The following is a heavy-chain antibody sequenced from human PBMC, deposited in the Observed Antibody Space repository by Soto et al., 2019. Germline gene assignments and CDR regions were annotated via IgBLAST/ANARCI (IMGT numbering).Heavy chain of an antibody. CDR3: AGEITVTGLDY. J-gene: IGHJ4*02. D-gene: IGHD4-17*01. CDR2: INPSGGST. V-gene: IGHV1-46*01. Sequence: WASLKVSCKASGYTFTSYYMHWVRQAPGQGLEWMGIINPSGGSTSYAQKFQGRVTMTRDTSTSTVYMELSSLRSEDTAVYYCAGEITVTGLDYWGQGTLVTVSS. CDR1: GYTFTSYY.